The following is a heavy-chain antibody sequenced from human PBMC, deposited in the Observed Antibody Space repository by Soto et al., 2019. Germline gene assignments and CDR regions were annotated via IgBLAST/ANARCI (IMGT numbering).Heavy chain of an antibody. CDR2: IYSGGST. J-gene: IGHJ3*02. CDR3: ARGYCSGGSCYFGVGGAFDI. Sequence: GGSLRPSGAASGFTVSSNYMSWVRQVPGGGLEWVSVIYSGGSTYYADSVKGRFTISRDNSKNTLYLQMNSLRAEDTAVYYCARGYCSGGSCYFGVGGAFDISGQGTMVTVSS. V-gene: IGHV3-66*01. CDR1: GFTVSSNY. D-gene: IGHD2-15*01.